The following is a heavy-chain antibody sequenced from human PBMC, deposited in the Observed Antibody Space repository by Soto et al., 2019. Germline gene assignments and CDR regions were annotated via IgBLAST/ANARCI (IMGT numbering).Heavy chain of an antibody. V-gene: IGHV5-51*01. Sequence: GESLKISCKGSGYRFTSYWIGWVRQMPGKGLELMGIIYPGDSDTRYSPSFQGQVTISADKSISTAYLQWSSLKASDTAMYYCARTAAAGKYYYGMDVWRQATTVTVSS. D-gene: IGHD6-13*01. J-gene: IGHJ6*02. CDR3: ARTAAAGKYYYGMDV. CDR2: IYPGDSDT. CDR1: GYRFTSYW.